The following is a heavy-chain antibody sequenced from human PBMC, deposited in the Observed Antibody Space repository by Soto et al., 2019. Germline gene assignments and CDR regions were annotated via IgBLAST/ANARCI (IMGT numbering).Heavy chain of an antibody. CDR3: AKPNPPYYDILTGYWYYFDS. V-gene: IGHV3-30*18. CDR2: ISYDGSNK. J-gene: IGHJ4*02. Sequence: GGSLRLSCAASGFTFSSYGMHWVRQAPGKGLEWVAVISYDGSNKYYADSVKGRFTISRDNSKNTLYLKMNSLRAEDTAVYYCAKPNPPYYDILTGYWYYFDSWGQGTLVTVSS. D-gene: IGHD3-9*01. CDR1: GFTFSSYG.